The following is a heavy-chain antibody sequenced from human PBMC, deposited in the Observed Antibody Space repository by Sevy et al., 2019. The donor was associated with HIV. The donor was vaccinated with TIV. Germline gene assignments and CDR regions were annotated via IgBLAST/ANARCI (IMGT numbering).Heavy chain of an antibody. CDR3: ARRITIFGVVIGAFDI. D-gene: IGHD3-3*01. CDR2: IIPIFGTA. J-gene: IGHJ3*02. Sequence: ASVKVSCKASGGTFSSYAISWVRQAPGQGLEWMGGIIPIFGTANYAQKFQGRVTITADESTSTAYMELSSLRSEDTDVYYCARRITIFGVVIGAFDIWGQGTMVTVSS. CDR1: GGTFSSYA. V-gene: IGHV1-69*13.